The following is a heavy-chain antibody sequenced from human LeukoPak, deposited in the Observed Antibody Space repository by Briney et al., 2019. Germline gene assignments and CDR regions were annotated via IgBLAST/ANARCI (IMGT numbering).Heavy chain of an antibody. D-gene: IGHD6-13*01. Sequence: SETLSLTCAVYGGSFSAYYWSWIRQTPGRGPEWIGDINHSGSANYNPSLKSRVTISVDTSKNHFSLKLYSVTAADTAVYYCARGVYIAAAQYGYWGQGTLVTVSS. CDR3: ARGVYIAAAQYGY. CDR1: GGSFSAYY. V-gene: IGHV4-34*01. CDR2: INHSGSA. J-gene: IGHJ4*02.